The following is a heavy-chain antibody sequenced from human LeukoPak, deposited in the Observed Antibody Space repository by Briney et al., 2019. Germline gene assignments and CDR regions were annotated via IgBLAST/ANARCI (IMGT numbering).Heavy chain of an antibody. V-gene: IGHV4-59*01. J-gene: IGHJ4*02. Sequence: PSETLSLTCTVSGGSISSYHWSWIRQPPGKGLEWIGYIYYSGSTNYNPSLQSRVTISVDMSKDQFSLKLSSVTAADTAVYYCARVAYYYGTGSYYNPAHFDYWGQGTLVTVSS. CDR1: GGSISSYH. CDR2: IYYSGST. D-gene: IGHD3-10*01. CDR3: ARVAYYYGTGSYYNPAHFDY.